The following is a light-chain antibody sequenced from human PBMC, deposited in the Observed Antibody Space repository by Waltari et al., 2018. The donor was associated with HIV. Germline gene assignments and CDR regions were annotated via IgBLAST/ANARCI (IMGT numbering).Light chain of an antibody. Sequence: IVMTQSPDSLGVSLGERATINCKSSQSILSTAGNRHYLAWYQQRPGQAPNLLIYWATTRESGVPDRISGSGSGTDFTLTINSLQAEDVAVYYCQQYYDAPYTFGQGTKVEIK. CDR2: WAT. CDR3: QQYYDAPYT. CDR1: QSILSTAGNRHY. J-gene: IGKJ2*01. V-gene: IGKV4-1*01.